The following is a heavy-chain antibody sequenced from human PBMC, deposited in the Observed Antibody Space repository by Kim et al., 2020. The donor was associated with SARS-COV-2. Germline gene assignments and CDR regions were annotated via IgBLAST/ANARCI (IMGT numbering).Heavy chain of an antibody. CDR3: ARMPYTSVDT. V-gene: IGHV4-31*02. CDR2: ST. D-gene: IGHD3-22*01. Sequence: STYYNPSLKSRVTISVDTSKNQFTLKLSSVTAADTAVYYCARMPYTSVDTGGQGTLVTVAS. J-gene: IGHJ5*02.